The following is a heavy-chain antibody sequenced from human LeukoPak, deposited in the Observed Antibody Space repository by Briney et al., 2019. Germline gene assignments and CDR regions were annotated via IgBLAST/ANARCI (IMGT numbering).Heavy chain of an antibody. Sequence: SQTLSLTCAVSGDSIKNGAYTWSWIRQPPSKGLEWIGEIYHSGSTNYNPSLKSRVTLSVDMSKNQFSLNPSSVTAADTAVYWCARQRTVSTTRGFDIWGQGTMVTVSS. V-gene: IGHV4-30-2*01. J-gene: IGHJ3*02. D-gene: IGHD5/OR15-5a*01. CDR1: GDSIKNGAYT. CDR3: ARQRTVSTTRGFDI. CDR2: IYHSGST.